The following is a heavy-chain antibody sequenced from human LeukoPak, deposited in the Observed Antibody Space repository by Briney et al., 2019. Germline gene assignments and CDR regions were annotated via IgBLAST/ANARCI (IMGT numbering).Heavy chain of an antibody. CDR2: IYHSGST. J-gene: IGHJ5*02. CDR1: GGSISSSNW. V-gene: IGHV4-4*02. D-gene: IGHD6-13*01. Sequence: PSETLSLTCAVSGGSISSSNWWSWVRQPPGKGLEWIGEIYHSGSTNYNPSLKSRVTISVDTSKNEFSLKLSSVTAADTAVYYCARAYHSSWYLNWFDPWGQGTLVTVSS. CDR3: ARAYHSSWYLNWFDP.